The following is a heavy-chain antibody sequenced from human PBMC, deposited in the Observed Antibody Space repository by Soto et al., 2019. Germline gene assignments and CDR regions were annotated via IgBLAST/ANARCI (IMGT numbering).Heavy chain of an antibody. J-gene: IGHJ4*02. Sequence: QVQLVESGGGVVQPGRSLRLSCAASGFMFSSYAMHWVRQAPGKGLEWVAVKTYDGSNKYYADSVKGRFTISRDNSKNPLSLQMTSLGAEDTAVYYCARDGGLLVDYWGQGTLVTVSS. CDR2: KTYDGSNK. V-gene: IGHV3-30-3*01. CDR3: ARDGGLLVDY. D-gene: IGHD1-26*01. CDR1: GFMFSSYA.